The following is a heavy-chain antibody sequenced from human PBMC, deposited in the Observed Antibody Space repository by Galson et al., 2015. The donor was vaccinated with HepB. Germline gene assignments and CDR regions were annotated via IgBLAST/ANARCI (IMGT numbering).Heavy chain of an antibody. V-gene: IGHV3-23*01. CDR1: GFTFSSYA. J-gene: IGHJ4*02. CDR2: ISGSGGST. Sequence: SLRLSCAASGFTFSSYAMSWVRQAPGKGLEWVSAISGSGGSTYYADSVKGRFTISRDNSKNTLYLQMNSLRAEDTAVYYCAKDRKGEQCFDYWGQGTLVTVSS. D-gene: IGHD3-16*01. CDR3: AKDRKGEQCFDY.